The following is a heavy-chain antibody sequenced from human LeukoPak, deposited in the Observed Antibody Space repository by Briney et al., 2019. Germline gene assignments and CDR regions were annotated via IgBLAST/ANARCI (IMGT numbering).Heavy chain of an antibody. CDR2: INPNSGST. CDR3: ARDLYGGTSATFDY. CDR1: GYTFTGYY. V-gene: IGHV1-2*02. Sequence: ASVKVSCKASGYTFTGYYMHWVRQAPGQGLEWMGRINPNSGSTYYAQKFQGRVTMTSDTSISTAYMELSRLRSDNTAVYYCARDLYGGTSATFDYWGQGTLVTVSS. D-gene: IGHD4-23*01. J-gene: IGHJ4*02.